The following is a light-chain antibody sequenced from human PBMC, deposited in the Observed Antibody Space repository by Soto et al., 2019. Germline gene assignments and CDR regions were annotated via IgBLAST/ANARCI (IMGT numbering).Light chain of an antibody. Sequence: DIQLTQSPSFLSASVGDRVTITCRASQGISTYLAWYQQKPGKAPKLLIYDASTLQSGVPSRFRGSGSGTEFTLTISSLRPEDLATYNCQQLNGYVALTFGGGTKVELK. V-gene: IGKV1-9*01. J-gene: IGKJ4*01. CDR2: DAS. CDR3: QQLNGYVALT. CDR1: QGISTY.